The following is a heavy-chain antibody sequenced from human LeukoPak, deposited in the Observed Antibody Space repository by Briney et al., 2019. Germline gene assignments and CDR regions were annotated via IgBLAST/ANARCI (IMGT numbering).Heavy chain of an antibody. Sequence: GGSLRLSCAASGFTFSSYAMSWVRQAPGKGLEWVSAISGSGGSTYYADSVKGRFTISRDNAQNSLYLQMNSLRAEDTAVYYCARDPRGATVTSLKIDYWGQGTLVTVSS. CDR2: ISGSGGST. J-gene: IGHJ4*02. CDR1: GFTFSSYA. V-gene: IGHV3-23*01. CDR3: ARDPRGATVTSLKIDY. D-gene: IGHD4-17*01.